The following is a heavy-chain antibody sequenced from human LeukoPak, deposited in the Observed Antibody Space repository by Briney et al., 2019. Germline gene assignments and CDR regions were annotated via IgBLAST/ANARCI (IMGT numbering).Heavy chain of an antibody. Sequence: ASVKVSCKASGYTFTSYYMHWVRQAPGQGLEWMGIINPSGGSTSYAQKFQGRVTMTRDTSTSTVYMELSSLRSEDTAVYYCAREVSPASGWYGDAFDIWGQGTMVTVSS. J-gene: IGHJ3*02. CDR1: GYTFTSYY. CDR3: AREVSPASGWYGDAFDI. D-gene: IGHD6-19*01. V-gene: IGHV1-46*01. CDR2: INPSGGST.